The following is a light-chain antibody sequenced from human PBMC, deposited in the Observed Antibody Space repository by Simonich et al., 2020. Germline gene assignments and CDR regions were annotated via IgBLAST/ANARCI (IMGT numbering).Light chain of an antibody. Sequence: QLVLTQSPSASASLGASVKLTCTLSSGHSSYAIAWHQQQPEKGPRYLMKLNSDGSHSKGAGIPDRFSGSSSGAERYLTISSLPSEDEADYYCQTWGTGIRVFGGGTKLTVL. CDR1: SGHSSYA. V-gene: IGLV4-69*01. J-gene: IGLJ3*02. CDR2: LNSDGSH. CDR3: QTWGTGIRV.